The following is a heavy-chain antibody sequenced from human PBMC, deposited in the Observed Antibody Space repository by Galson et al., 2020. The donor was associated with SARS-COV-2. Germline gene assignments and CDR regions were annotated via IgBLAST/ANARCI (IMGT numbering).Heavy chain of an antibody. CDR1: GFTFSSYS. D-gene: IGHD1-26*01. CDR2: ISSSSSYI. J-gene: IGHJ3*02. CDR3: ARDRGSRPEAFDI. V-gene: IGHV3-21*01. Sequence: GGSLRLSCAASGFTFSSYSMNWVRQAPGKGLEWVSSISSSSSYIYYADSVKGRFTISRDNAKNSLYLQMNSLRAEDTAVYYCARDRGSRPEAFDIWGQGTMVTVSS.